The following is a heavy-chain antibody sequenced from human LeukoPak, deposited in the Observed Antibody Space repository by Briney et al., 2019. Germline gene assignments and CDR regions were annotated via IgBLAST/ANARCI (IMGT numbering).Heavy chain of an antibody. CDR1: GGSFSGYY. Sequence: SETLSLTCAVYGGSFSGYYWSWIRQPPGKGLEWIGEINHSGSTNYNPSLESRVTISVDTSKNQFSLKLSSVTAADTAVYYCARVDRIAVAGSYYFDYWGQGTLVTVSS. CDR3: ARVDRIAVAGSYYFDY. J-gene: IGHJ4*02. V-gene: IGHV4-34*01. CDR2: INHSGST. D-gene: IGHD6-19*01.